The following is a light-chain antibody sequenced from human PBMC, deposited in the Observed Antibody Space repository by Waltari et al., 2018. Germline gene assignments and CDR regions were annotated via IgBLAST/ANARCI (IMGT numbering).Light chain of an antibody. CDR3: QQYGGSPLVT. CDR2: GVS. Sequence: EIVLTQSPGTLSLSPGERATLSCRASQNVNTRSLAWYQQKPGQTLRLLIHGVSSRATGIPDRFSGSGSGTDFTLTISRLDPEDFAVYYCQQYGGSPLVTFGGGTRVEMK. CDR1: QNVNTRS. V-gene: IGKV3-20*01. J-gene: IGKJ4*01.